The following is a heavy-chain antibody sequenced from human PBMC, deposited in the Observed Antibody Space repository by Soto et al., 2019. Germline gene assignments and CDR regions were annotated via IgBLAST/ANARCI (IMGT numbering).Heavy chain of an antibody. D-gene: IGHD6-6*01. CDR1: GYTFTSYG. CDR2: ISAYNGNT. J-gene: IGHJ1*01. Sequence: QVPLVQSGAEVKKPGASVKVSCKASGYTFTSYGISWVRQAPGQGLEWMGWISAYNGNTNYAQKLQGRVTMTTDTSTSTAYMELRSLRSDDTAVYYCAFGAARLRPVGYFQHWGQGTLVTVSS. V-gene: IGHV1-18*04. CDR3: AFGAARLRPVGYFQH.